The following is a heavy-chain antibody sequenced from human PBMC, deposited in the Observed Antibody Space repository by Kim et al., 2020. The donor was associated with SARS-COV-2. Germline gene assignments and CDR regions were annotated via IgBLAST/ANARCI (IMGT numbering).Heavy chain of an antibody. J-gene: IGHJ4*02. CDR3: AKDSKWEPTRFGFDY. D-gene: IGHD1-26*01. Sequence: SVKGRLTIHSDNSKTTLYLQMNRLRAEDTAVYYCAKDSKWEPTRFGFDYWGQGTLVTVSS. V-gene: IGHV3-23*01.